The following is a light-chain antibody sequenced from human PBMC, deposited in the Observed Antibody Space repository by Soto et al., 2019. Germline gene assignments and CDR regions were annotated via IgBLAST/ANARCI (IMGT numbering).Light chain of an antibody. V-gene: IGKV3-15*01. Sequence: EIVMTQSPATLSVSPGERATLSCRASQSVSSNLAWYQQKPGQAPRLLIYGASTRATGIPARFSGSGSGTEFTLTISSLQSEDFAVYYCQQYNNWPPNRKYTFGQGTKLEIK. CDR3: QQYNNWPPNRKYT. J-gene: IGKJ2*01. CDR2: GAS. CDR1: QSVSSN.